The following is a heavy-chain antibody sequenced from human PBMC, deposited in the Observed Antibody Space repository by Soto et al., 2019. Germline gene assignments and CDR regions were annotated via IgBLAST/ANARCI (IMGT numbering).Heavy chain of an antibody. J-gene: IGHJ5*02. V-gene: IGHV6-1*01. D-gene: IGHD3-10*01. CDR3: VRDRYSSSGWFDP. Sequence: SQTLSLTCAISGGSVSSYSAAWNWIRQSPSGGLEWLGRTYYRSRFFSDYAESVKSRIIINPDTSKNQFPLQLKSVTPEDTAVYYCVRDRYSSSGWFDPWGQGTPVTVSS. CDR1: GGSVSSYSAA. CDR2: TYYRSRFFS.